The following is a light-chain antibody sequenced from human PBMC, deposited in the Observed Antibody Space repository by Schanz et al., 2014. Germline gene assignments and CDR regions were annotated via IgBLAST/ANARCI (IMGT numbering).Light chain of an antibody. CDR2: DAS. V-gene: IGKV3-11*01. CDR3: QQRGSWPL. J-gene: IGKJ3*01. Sequence: EIVLTQSPATLSLSPGERATLSCRASQSVSSSLAWFQQKPGQAPRLLIYDASNRATGIPARFSGSGSGTEFTLTISSLQSEDFAVYYCQQRGSWPLFGPGTKVDIK. CDR1: QSVSSS.